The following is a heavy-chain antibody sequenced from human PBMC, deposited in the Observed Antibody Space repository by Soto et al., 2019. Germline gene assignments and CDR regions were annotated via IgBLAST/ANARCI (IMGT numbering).Heavy chain of an antibody. D-gene: IGHD3-16*02. Sequence: QVQLVQSGAEVKKPGASVKVSCKAAGYTFTSYDINWVRQATRQGLEWMGWMNPNSGNTGYAQKFQGRVTMTRNTSISTAYMELSSLRSEDTAVYYCARGHYVWGSYRLVGFDIWGQGTMVTVSS. V-gene: IGHV1-8*01. CDR3: ARGHYVWGSYRLVGFDI. CDR2: MNPNSGNT. J-gene: IGHJ3*02. CDR1: GYTFTSYD.